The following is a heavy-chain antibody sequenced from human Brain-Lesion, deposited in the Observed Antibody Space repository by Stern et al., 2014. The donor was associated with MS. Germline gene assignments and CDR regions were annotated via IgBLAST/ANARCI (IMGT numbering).Heavy chain of an antibody. D-gene: IGHD3-10*01. V-gene: IGHV3-74*02. CDR3: ARGERWFDS. J-gene: IGHJ5*01. CDR2: VNNDGRRT. CDR1: GFTFSNYW. Sequence: EVQPVESGGGLVQPGGSLRLSCAASGFTFSNYWMHWVRPAPGKGLVWVSRVNNDGRRTSYADSVKGRFTMSRDNAKNTLYLQMNSLRVEDTAIYYCARGERWFDSWGQGTLVTVSS.